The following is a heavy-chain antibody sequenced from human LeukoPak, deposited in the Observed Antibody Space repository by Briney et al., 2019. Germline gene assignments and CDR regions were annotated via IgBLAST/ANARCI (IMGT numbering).Heavy chain of an antibody. J-gene: IGHJ5*02. Sequence: SETLSLTCTVSGGSISGSNFYWGWIRQPPGKGLDWIGSIYYSGSTYTNPSLKSRVTISADTSKNQFSLKLSSVTAADTAVYYCAGREIAAAGKEWWFDPWGQGTLVTVSS. CDR3: AGREIAAAGKEWWFDP. V-gene: IGHV4-39*01. CDR2: IYYSGST. D-gene: IGHD6-13*01. CDR1: GGSISGSNFY.